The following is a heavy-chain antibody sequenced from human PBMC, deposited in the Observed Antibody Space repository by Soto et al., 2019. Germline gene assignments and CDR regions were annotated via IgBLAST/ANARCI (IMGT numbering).Heavy chain of an antibody. J-gene: IGHJ6*02. D-gene: IGHD6-13*01. CDR3: AKDAVGVSSPVDYYYGMDV. CDR1: GFTFSSYA. CDR2: ISGSGGST. Sequence: EVQLLESGGGLVQPGGSLRLSCAASGFTFSSYAMSWVRQAPGKGLEWVSAISGSGGSTYYADPVKGRFTISRDNSKNTLYLQMNSLRAEDTAVYYCAKDAVGVSSPVDYYYGMDVWGQGTTVTVSS. V-gene: IGHV3-23*01.